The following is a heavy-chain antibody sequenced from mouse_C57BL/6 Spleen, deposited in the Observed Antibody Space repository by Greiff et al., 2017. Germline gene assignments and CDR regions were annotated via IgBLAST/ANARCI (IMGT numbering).Heavy chain of an antibody. CDR3: TSLIYDGYYPY. Sequence: EVQGVESGGGLVQPGGSMKLSCAASGFTFSDAWMDWVRQSPEKGLEWVAEIRNKANNHATYYAESVKGRFTISSDDSKSSVYLQMNSLRAEDTGIYYCTSLIYDGYYPYWGQGTLVTVSA. CDR2: IRNKANNHAT. J-gene: IGHJ3*01. D-gene: IGHD2-3*01. CDR1: GFTFSDAW. V-gene: IGHV6-6*01.